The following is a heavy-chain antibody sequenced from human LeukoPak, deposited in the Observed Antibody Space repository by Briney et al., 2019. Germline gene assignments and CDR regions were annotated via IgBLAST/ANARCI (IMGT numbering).Heavy chain of an antibody. Sequence: SETLSLTCAVYGGSFSGYYWSWIRQPPGKGLEWIGEINHSGSTNYNPSLKSRVTISVDTSKNQFSLKLSSVTAADTAVYYCARGLRYYDYVWGSYRPTAVDYWGQGTPVTVSS. CDR1: GGSFSGYY. CDR3: ARGLRYYDYVWGSYRPTAVDY. D-gene: IGHD3-16*02. V-gene: IGHV4-34*01. J-gene: IGHJ4*02. CDR2: INHSGST.